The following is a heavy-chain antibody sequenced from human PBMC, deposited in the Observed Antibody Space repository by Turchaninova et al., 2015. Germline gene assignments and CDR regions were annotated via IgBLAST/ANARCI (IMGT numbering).Heavy chain of an antibody. V-gene: IGHV1-18*01. D-gene: IGHD4-17*01. J-gene: IGHJ6*03. Sequence: QGQLVQSGDEGKKPGASGTVSCQASGYTLTSYGIRWVRQAPGQGLEWMGWISAYNSNTNYAQKLQGRVTMTTDTSTSTAYMELRSLRSDDTAVYYCARCGGGDYGYYMDVWGKGTTVTVSS. CDR1: GYTLTSYG. CDR3: ARCGGGDYGYYMDV. CDR2: ISAYNSNT.